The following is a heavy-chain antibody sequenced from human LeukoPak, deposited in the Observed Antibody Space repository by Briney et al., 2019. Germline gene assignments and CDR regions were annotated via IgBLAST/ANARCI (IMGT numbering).Heavy chain of an antibody. CDR1: GYTLTGYY. D-gene: IGHD2-15*01. CDR2: INPNSGGT. CDR3: ARDLFGCSGGSCYTYFDY. Sequence: GASVKVSCKASGYTLTGYYMHWVRQAPGQGLEWMGWINPNSGGTNYAQKFRRRVTMTRDTSITTAYMELSRLTSDDTPVYYCARDLFGCSGGSCYTYFDYWGQGTLVTVSS. J-gene: IGHJ4*02. V-gene: IGHV1-2*02.